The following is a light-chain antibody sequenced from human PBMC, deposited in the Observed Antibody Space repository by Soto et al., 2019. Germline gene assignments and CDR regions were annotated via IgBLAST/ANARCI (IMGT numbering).Light chain of an antibody. CDR1: QGIGDT. V-gene: IGKV3-20*01. Sequence: EVVMRQSPATLSVSPGECATLSFRASQGIGDTLAWYQHKPGQAPRLLIYDAFTRATGIPDRFSGSGSGTDFTLTISRLEPEDFAVYYCQQFGSSRTFGQGTKVDIK. CDR3: QQFGSSRT. J-gene: IGKJ1*01. CDR2: DAF.